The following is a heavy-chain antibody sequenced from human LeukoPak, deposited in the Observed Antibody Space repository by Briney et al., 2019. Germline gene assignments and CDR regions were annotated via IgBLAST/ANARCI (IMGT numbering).Heavy chain of an antibody. D-gene: IGHD6-13*01. V-gene: IGHV3-23*01. CDR3: AKGSGSSFSPPDY. J-gene: IGHJ4*02. Sequence: GGSLRPSCAASGFTFSIYAMTWVRQAPGKGLEWVSVISGSGNSTYYADSVKGRFTISRDNSKNTLYLQMNSLRAEDTAVYYCAKGSGSSFSPPDYWGQGTLVTVSS. CDR1: GFTFSIYA. CDR2: ISGSGNST.